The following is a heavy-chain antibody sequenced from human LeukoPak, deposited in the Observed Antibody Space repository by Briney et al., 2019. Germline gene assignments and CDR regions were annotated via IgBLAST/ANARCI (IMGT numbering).Heavy chain of an antibody. CDR3: ARVLSGPSYPMDV. V-gene: IGHV4-59*01. D-gene: IGHD2/OR15-2a*01. J-gene: IGHJ6*02. Sequence: SETLSLTCTVSGGSISTYYWSWIRQPPGKGLEWIGYIYYSGSTNYNPSLKSRVTISLDTSKNRFSLKLSSVTAADTAVYYCARVLSGPSYPMDVWGQGTTVTVSS. CDR2: IYYSGST. CDR1: GGSISTYY.